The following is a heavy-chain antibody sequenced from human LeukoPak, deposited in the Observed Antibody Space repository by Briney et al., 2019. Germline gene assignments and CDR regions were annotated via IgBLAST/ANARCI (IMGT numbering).Heavy chain of an antibody. D-gene: IGHD3-10*01. CDR2: IIPIFGTA. CDR3: ARTRITMVRGDNWFDP. J-gene: IGHJ5*02. Sequence: ASVKVSCKASGGTFSSYAISWVRQAPGQGLEWMGGIIPIFGTANYAQKFQGRVTITADESTSTAYMVLSSLRSEDTAVYYCARTRITMVRGDNWFDPWGQGTLVTVSS. V-gene: IGHV1-69*13. CDR1: GGTFSSYA.